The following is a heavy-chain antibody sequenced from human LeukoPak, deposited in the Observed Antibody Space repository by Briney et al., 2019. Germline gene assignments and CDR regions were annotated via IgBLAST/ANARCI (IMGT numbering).Heavy chain of an antibody. CDR1: GYTFTGYY. D-gene: IGHD2-15*01. J-gene: IGHJ6*02. CDR3: ARSPLDIVVVVAATPVGMDV. CDR2: INPNSGGT. Sequence: ASVKVSCKAPGYTFTGYYMHWVRQAPGQGPEWMGWINPNSGGTNYAQKFQGRVTMTRDTSISTAYMELSRLRSDDTAVYYCARSPLDIVVVVAATPVGMDVWGQGTTVTVSS. V-gene: IGHV1-2*02.